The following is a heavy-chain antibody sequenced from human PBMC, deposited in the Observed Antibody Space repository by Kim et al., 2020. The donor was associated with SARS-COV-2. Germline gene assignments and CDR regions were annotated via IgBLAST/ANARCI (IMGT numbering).Heavy chain of an antibody. D-gene: IGHD3-10*01. V-gene: IGHV3-9*01. J-gene: IGHJ4*02. CDR2: SI. Sequence: SIDYADSMKGRFIVSRDNAKNSLYLQMNSLSAEDTALYYCARDTGGSMDYWGQGTPVTVSS. CDR3: ARDTGGSMDY.